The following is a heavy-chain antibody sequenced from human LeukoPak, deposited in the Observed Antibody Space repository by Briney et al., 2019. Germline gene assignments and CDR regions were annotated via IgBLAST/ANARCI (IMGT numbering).Heavy chain of an antibody. CDR3: ARGAAITIFGVVTSTRFDY. D-gene: IGHD3-3*01. Sequence: SETLSLTCAVYGGSFSGYYWSWIRQPPGKGLEWIGEINHSGSTNYNPSLKSRVTISVDKSKNRFSLKLSSVTAADTAVYYCARGAAITIFGVVTSTRFDYWGQGTLVTVSS. V-gene: IGHV4-34*01. CDR1: GGSFSGYY. J-gene: IGHJ4*02. CDR2: INHSGST.